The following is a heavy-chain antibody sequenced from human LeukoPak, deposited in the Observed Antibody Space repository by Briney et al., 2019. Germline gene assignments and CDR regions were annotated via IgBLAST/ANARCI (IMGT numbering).Heavy chain of an antibody. CDR3: AKRRTTVITMDYFDY. D-gene: IGHD4-17*01. J-gene: IGHJ4*02. CDR1: GFTFSNYA. Sequence: GGSLRLSCAASGFTFSNYAMCWVRQAPGKGLEWVSGISGGAGTPYYADSVKGRFTISRDNSKNTLYLQMSSLRAEDTAVYYCAKRRTTVITMDYFDYWGQGTLVTVSS. V-gene: IGHV3-23*01. CDR2: ISGGAGTP.